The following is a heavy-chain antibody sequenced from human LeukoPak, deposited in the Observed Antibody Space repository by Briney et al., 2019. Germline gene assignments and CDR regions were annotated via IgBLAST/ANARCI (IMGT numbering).Heavy chain of an antibody. CDR1: GFTFSYSW. CDR3: ARDAGWGYYDL. V-gene: IGHV3-7*01. CDR2: INKEGNRQ. J-gene: IGHJ1*01. D-gene: IGHD3-22*01. Sequence: GGSLTLSCAASGFTFSYSWMTWFRQVPGRGLHWPANINKEGNRQYYVDSVTGRFAISRDNANNSMLLQMTSLRAEDASVYFCARDAGWGYYDLWGQGTPVTVSS.